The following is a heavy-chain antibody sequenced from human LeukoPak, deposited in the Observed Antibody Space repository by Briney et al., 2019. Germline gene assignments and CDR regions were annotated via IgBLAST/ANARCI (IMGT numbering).Heavy chain of an antibody. CDR3: AKTTTGYSSGRYPGWPVDY. CDR1: GFTFSSYA. CDR2: ISGSGGGT. Sequence: GGSRRLSCAASGFTFSSYAVSWVRQAPGKVLEWVSAISGSGGGTYYADSVKGRFTISRDNSKNTLYLQMNSLSTEDTAVYYCAKTTTGYSSGRYPGWPVDYWGQGTLVTVSS. J-gene: IGHJ4*02. D-gene: IGHD6-19*01. V-gene: IGHV3-23*01.